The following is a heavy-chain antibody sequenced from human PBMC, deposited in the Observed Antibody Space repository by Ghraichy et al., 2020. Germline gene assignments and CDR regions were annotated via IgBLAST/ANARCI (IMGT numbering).Heavy chain of an antibody. D-gene: IGHD5-12*01. CDR1: GFTFSSYA. CDR2: ISGSGGST. J-gene: IGHJ5*02. V-gene: IGHV3-23*01. CDR3: AKAIVATIPSWFDP. Sequence: GESLNISCAASGFTFSSYAMSWVRQAPGKGLEWVSAISGSGGSTYYADSVKDRFTISRDNSKNTLYLQMNSLRAEDTAVYYCAKAIVATIPSWFDPWGQGTLVTVSS.